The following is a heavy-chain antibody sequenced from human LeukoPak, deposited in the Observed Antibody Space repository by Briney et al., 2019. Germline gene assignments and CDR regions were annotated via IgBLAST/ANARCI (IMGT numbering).Heavy chain of an antibody. D-gene: IGHD6-6*01. CDR2: INAGNGNT. CDR1: GYTFTSYA. CDR3: ARGRKSYYSSSEDY. Sequence: ASVKVSCKASGYTFTSYAMHWVRQAPGQRLEWMGWINAGNGNTKYSQKFQGRVTITRDTSASTAYMELRSLRSDDTAVYYCARGRKSYYSSSEDYWGQGTLVTVSS. J-gene: IGHJ4*02. V-gene: IGHV1-3*01.